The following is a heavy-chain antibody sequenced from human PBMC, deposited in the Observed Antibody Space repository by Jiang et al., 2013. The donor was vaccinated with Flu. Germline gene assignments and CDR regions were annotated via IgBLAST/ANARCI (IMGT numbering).Heavy chain of an antibody. CDR1: GFTLSASA. V-gene: IGHV3-73*01. D-gene: IGHD3-22*01. Sequence: VQLLESGGGLVQPGGSLKLSCSASGFTLSASAIHWVRQASGKGLEWVGRIRSKTNSYTTAYAASVKGRIAISRDDSKNTAYLQLNSLKTEDTAVYYCLHYYYDSSGDRVYWGQGTLVTVSS. CDR3: LHYYYDSSGDRVY. J-gene: IGHJ4*02. CDR2: IRSKTNSYTT.